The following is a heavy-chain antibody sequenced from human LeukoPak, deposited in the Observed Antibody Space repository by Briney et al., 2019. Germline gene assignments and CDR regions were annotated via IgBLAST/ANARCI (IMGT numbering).Heavy chain of an antibody. CDR2: ISVSGNT. CDR3: ARGDPENYYYYYMDV. Sequence: GGSLRLSCAASGFTLSSYAMSWVRQGPGKGLEWVSAISVSGNTYHADSVKGRFTISRDSSKNTLYLQMNSLRAEDTAVYYCARGDPENYYYYYMDVWGKGTTVTVSS. V-gene: IGHV3-23*01. J-gene: IGHJ6*03. CDR1: GFTLSSYA. D-gene: IGHD2-21*02.